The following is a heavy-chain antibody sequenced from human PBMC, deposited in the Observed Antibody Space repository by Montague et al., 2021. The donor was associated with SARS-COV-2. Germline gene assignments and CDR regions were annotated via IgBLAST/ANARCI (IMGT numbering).Heavy chain of an antibody. CDR2: IYYHGSA. J-gene: IGHJ4*02. D-gene: IGHD3-9*01. Sequence: SETLSLTCTVAGGSISSSDYYWGCVRQPPGKGLEWIGGIYYHGSAYYNPSLKSRVAISVDTSRNQFSLEMTSVTAADTAVYYCATLSPKLTEVLGWGQGTLVTVSS. CDR3: ATLSPKLTEVLG. CDR1: GGSISSSDYY. V-gene: IGHV4-39*01.